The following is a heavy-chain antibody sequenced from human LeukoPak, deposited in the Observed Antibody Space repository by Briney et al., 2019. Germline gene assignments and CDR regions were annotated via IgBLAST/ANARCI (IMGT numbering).Heavy chain of an antibody. V-gene: IGHV3-53*05. CDR3: AKDPPGEPDIP. J-gene: IGHJ5*02. Sequence: GGSLRLSCAASGFTVSSNYMSWVRQAPGKGLEWVSVIYSGGSTYYADSVKGRFTISRDNSKNTLYLQMNSLRAEDTAVYYCAKDPPGEPDIPWGQGTLVTVSS. D-gene: IGHD3-10*01. CDR1: GFTVSSNY. CDR2: IYSGGST.